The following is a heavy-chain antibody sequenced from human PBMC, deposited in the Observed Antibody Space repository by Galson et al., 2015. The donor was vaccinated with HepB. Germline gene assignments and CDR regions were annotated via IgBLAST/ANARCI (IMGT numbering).Heavy chain of an antibody. V-gene: IGHV5-51*01. CDR3: AIPPITMVRGVIIEDYYYGMDV. CDR2: IYPGDSDT. CDR1: GYSFTSYW. J-gene: IGHJ6*02. Sequence: QSGAEVKKPGESLKISCKGSGYSFTSYWIGWVRQMPGKGLEWMGIIYPGDSDTRYSPSFQGQVTISADKSISTAYLQWSSLKASDTAMYYCAIPPITMVRGVIIEDYYYGMDVWGQGTTVTVSS. D-gene: IGHD3-10*01.